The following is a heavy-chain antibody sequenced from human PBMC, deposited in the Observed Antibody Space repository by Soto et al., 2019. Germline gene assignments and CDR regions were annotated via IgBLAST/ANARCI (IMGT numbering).Heavy chain of an antibody. CDR1: GFTFSNAW. V-gene: IGHV3-15*07. Sequence: EVPLVESGGGLVKPGGSLRLSCAASGFTFSNAWINWVRQTPGRGLEWVGRVKSKNDGGTTDVAAPVKGRFAISRADSKNMVYLEMNSLQTEDTAMYYCTTDSYIPPKTVRFDYWGHGTLVTVSS. J-gene: IGHJ4*01. D-gene: IGHD2-21*01. CDR3: TTDSYIPPKTVRFDY. CDR2: VKSKNDGGTT.